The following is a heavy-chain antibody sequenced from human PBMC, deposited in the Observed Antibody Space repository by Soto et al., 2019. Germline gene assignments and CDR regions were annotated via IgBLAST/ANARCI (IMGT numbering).Heavy chain of an antibody. V-gene: IGHV4-31*11. Sequence: QVQLQASGPGLVKPSQTLSLTCAVSGRSISSVGYYWSWVRLLPGKGLEWIGSISYTGRTYYNPSLENRLSISLDTSENRFSLRLNSVTAADTAICYCARANDYWNGYGPFDYWGQGSLVTVSS. J-gene: IGHJ4*02. D-gene: IGHD3-3*01. CDR3: ARANDYWNGYGPFDY. CDR1: GRSISSVGYY. CDR2: ISYTGRT.